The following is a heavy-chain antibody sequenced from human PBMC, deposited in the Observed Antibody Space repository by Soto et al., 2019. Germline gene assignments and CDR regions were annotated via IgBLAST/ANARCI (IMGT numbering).Heavy chain of an antibody. CDR2: IRSKAYGGTT. J-gene: IGHJ4*02. CDR3: TRDPSGWYGRFDY. V-gene: IGHV3-49*03. Sequence: EVQLVESGGGLVQPGRSPRLSCTASGFTFGDYAMSWFRQAPGKGLEWVGFIRSKAYGGTTEYAASVKGIFTISRDDSKSIAYLQMNSRKTEDTAVYYCTRDPSGWYGRFDYWGQGTLVTVSS. D-gene: IGHD6-19*01. CDR1: GFTFGDYA.